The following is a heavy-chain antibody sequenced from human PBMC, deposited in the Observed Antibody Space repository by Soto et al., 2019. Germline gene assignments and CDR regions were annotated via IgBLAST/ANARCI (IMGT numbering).Heavy chain of an antibody. Sequence: GGSLRLSCAGSGFTFRDYYMGWIRQAPGKGLEWVSYISSSGSTTYYAASVKGRFTISRDNAKNSLYLQMTSLRAEDTAIYYCVRDKYSNYVKYFDPWSQGTLVTVPQ. V-gene: IGHV3-11*01. D-gene: IGHD4-4*01. CDR2: ISSSGSTT. CDR3: VRDKYSNYVKYFDP. CDR1: GFTFRDYY. J-gene: IGHJ5*02.